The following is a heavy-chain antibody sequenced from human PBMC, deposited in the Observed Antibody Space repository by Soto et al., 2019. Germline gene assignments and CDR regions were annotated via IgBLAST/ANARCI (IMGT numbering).Heavy chain of an antibody. V-gene: IGHV3-11*01. CDR2: IGSSGLSV. J-gene: IGHJ6*03. D-gene: IGHD2-2*01. Sequence: QVHLVESGGGLVKPGGSLRLSCAASGFTFSDYQMSWIRQAPGKGLEWVSYIGSSGLSVYYEDSVKGRFTISRDNANNSLYLEMNSLRAEDSAVYYCARDLRQLLSHNYYYYYLDVWVKGTTVSVSS. CDR3: ARDLRQLLSHNYYYYYLDV. CDR1: GFTFSDYQ.